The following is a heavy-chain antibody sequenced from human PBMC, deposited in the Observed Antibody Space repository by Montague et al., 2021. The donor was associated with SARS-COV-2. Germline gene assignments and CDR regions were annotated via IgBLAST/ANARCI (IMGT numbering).Heavy chain of an antibody. CDR2: FDHSGNT. CDR3: AREFRIELWQTNWYFGL. V-gene: IGHV4-59*11. D-gene: IGHD3-16*01. J-gene: IGHJ2*01. CDR1: GGSISGRY. Sequence: SETLSLTCSVSGGSISGRYWSWIRQPPGKGLEWIGNFDHSGNTKYNPSLKSRATISVDTSKNQFALRLSSVTAADTAVYYCAREFRIELWQTNWYFGLWGRGTLVTVSS.